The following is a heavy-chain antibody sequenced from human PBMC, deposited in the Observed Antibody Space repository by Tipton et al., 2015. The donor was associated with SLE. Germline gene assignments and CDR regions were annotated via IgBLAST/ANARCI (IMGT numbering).Heavy chain of an antibody. CDR2: ISAYNGNT. Sequence: QSGAEVKKPGASVKVSCKASGYTFTSYGISWVRQASGQGLEWMGWISAYNGNTNYAQKLQGRVTMTTDTSTSTAYMERRSLRSDDTAVYYCARDHPVTVTTGAFDIWGQGTMVTVSS. D-gene: IGHD4-17*01. CDR3: ARDHPVTVTTGAFDI. J-gene: IGHJ3*02. V-gene: IGHV1-18*01. CDR1: GYTFTSYG.